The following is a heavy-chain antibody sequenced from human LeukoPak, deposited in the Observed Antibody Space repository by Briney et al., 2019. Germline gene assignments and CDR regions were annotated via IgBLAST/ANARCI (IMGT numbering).Heavy chain of an antibody. D-gene: IGHD4-17*01. CDR1: GFTFSSYA. CDR3: ASAREPVGATVTDLDY. Sequence: PGGSLRLSCAASGFTFSSYAMTWVRQAPGKGLEWVSGIGASGTYYADSVKGRFTISRDNSKNTLYLQMNSLRAEDTAVYYCASAREPVGATVTDLDYWGQGTLVTVSS. CDR2: IGASGT. V-gene: IGHV3-23*01. J-gene: IGHJ4*02.